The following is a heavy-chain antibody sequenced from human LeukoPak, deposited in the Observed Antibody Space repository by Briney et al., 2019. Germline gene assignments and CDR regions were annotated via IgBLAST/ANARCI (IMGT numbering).Heavy chain of an antibody. CDR3: AKAGGYSYGGYYYGMDV. D-gene: IGHD5-18*01. Sequence: GGSLRLSCAASGFTFSSYSMNWVRQAPGKGLEWVSAISGSGGSTYYADSVKGRFTISRDNSKNTLYLQMNSLRAEDTAVYYCAKAGGYSYGGYYYGMDVWGQGTTVTVSS. V-gene: IGHV3-23*01. CDR2: ISGSGGST. J-gene: IGHJ6*02. CDR1: GFTFSSYS.